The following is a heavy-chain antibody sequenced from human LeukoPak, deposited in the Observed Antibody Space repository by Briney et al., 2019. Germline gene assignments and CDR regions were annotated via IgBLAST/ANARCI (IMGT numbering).Heavy chain of an antibody. CDR2: INPNSGGT. Sequence: ASVKVSCKASGHTFTGYYMHWVRQAPGQGLEWMGWINPNSGGTNYAQKFQGRVTMTRDTSISTAYMELSRLRSDDTAVYYCARDSSLEYQLPHYPNYWGQGTLVTVSS. D-gene: IGHD2-2*01. CDR1: GHTFTGYY. CDR3: ARDSSLEYQLPHYPNY. V-gene: IGHV1-2*02. J-gene: IGHJ4*02.